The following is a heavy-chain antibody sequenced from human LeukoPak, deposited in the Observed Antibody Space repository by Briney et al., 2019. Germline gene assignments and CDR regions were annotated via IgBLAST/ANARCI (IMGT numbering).Heavy chain of an antibody. CDR3: ARERRRAVDS. CDR1: GGSISSENW. CDR2: IYHREGI. Sequence: SETLSLTCAVSGGSISSENWWTWVRQPPGKGLEWIGEIYHREGINYNPSLKSRVTISLDKSKNQFSLKLFSVTAADTAFYYCARERRRAVDSWGQGSLVTVSS. V-gene: IGHV4-4*02. J-gene: IGHJ4*02.